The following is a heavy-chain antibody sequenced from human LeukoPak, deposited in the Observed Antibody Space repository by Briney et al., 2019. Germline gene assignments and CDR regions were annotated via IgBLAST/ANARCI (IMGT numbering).Heavy chain of an antibody. V-gene: IGHV3-48*03. Sequence: GGSLRLSCAASGFTFSSYEMNWVRQAPGKGLEWVSYIGSSGSTIYYADSVKGRFTISRDNAKNSLYLQMNSLRAEDTAVYYCATGRWLQVLRGDYWGQGTLVTVSS. CDR3: ATGRWLQVLRGDY. CDR2: IGSSGSTI. J-gene: IGHJ4*02. CDR1: GFTFSSYE. D-gene: IGHD5-24*01.